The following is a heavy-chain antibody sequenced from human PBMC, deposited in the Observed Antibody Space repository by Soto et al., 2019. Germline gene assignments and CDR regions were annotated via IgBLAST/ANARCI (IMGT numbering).Heavy chain of an antibody. CDR1: GGSISSNIYY. V-gene: IGHV4-39*01. CDR2: IYYSGST. CDR3: ARILVVVPAENPPENGMDV. D-gene: IGHD2-2*01. Sequence: PSETLSLTCTVSGGSISSNIYYWGWIRQPPGKGLEWIGSIYYSGSTYYNPSLKSRVTISVDTSKNQFSLKLSSVTAADTAVYYCARILVVVPAENPPENGMDVWGQATTVTVSS. J-gene: IGHJ6*02.